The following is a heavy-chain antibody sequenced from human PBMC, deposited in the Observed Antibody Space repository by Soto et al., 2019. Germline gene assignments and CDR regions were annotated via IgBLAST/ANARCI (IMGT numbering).Heavy chain of an antibody. V-gene: IGHV4-59*01. CDR2: IYYSGST. CDR3: ARDHLDNYYGMDV. D-gene: IGHD3-9*01. Sequence: QVQLQESGPGLVKPSETLSLTCTVSGGSISSYYWSWIRQPPGKGLGWIGYIYYSGSTNYNPSLKSRVTISVDTSKNQFSLKLSSVTAADTAVYYCARDHLDNYYGMDVWGQGTTVTVSS. J-gene: IGHJ6*02. CDR1: GGSISSYY.